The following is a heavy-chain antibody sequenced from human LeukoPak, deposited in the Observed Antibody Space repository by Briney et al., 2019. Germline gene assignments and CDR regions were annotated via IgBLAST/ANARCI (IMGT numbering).Heavy chain of an antibody. J-gene: IGHJ4*02. CDR3: SKWKAIVLVPAARSPIDY. CDR2: ISSSGGST. D-gene: IGHD2-2*01. CDR1: GFTFSDYD. Sequence: PGGSLRLSCAASGFTFSDYDMSWVRQAPGKGLEWVSVISSSGGSTYYADSVKGRFTISRDNSKHTLYLQMNSLRAEDTAVYYCSKWKAIVLVPAARSPIDYWGQGTLVTVSS. V-gene: IGHV3-23*01.